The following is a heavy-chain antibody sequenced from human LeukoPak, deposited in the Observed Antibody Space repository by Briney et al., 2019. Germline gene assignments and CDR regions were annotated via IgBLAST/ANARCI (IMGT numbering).Heavy chain of an antibody. J-gene: IGHJ4*02. CDR3: VRDRILVWTPGDDFDH. D-gene: IGHD3-16*01. Sequence: GGSPRLSCAASGFTFRNYWMLCVRHAPGKGLEWVSRINERATIISYADAVKGRFTISRENARNTLYMQMHSLTAEDTAVYYCVRDRILVWTPGDDFDHWGQGTLVTVSS. V-gene: IGHV3-74*01. CDR1: GFTFRNYW. CDR2: INERATII.